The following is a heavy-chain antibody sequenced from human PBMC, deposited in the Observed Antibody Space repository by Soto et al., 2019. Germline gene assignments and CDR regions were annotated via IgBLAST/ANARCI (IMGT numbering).Heavy chain of an antibody. CDR3: ARSGSEVDY. D-gene: IGHD3-10*01. CDR2: IKEDGSQK. J-gene: IGHJ4*02. V-gene: IGHV3-7*01. Sequence: EVQLVESGGDLVQPGGSLRLSCAVSGFTFSHYWMTWVRQAPGKGLEWVANIKEDGSQKNYVESVKGRFTVSRDNAKNSLYLQMNSLRAEDTAVYYCARSGSEVDYWGQGTRVIVSS. CDR1: GFTFSHYW.